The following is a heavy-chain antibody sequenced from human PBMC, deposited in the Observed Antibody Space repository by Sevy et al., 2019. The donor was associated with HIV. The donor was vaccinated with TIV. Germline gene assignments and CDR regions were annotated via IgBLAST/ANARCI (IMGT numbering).Heavy chain of an antibody. Sequence: ASVKVSCKASGGTFSSYAISWVRQAPGQGLEWMGGIIPIFGTANYAQKFQGRVTITADESTSIAYMELSSLRSEDTAVYYCARARYGCSGGSCYSGYYYYGMDVWGQGTPVTVSS. V-gene: IGHV1-69*13. CDR2: IIPIFGTA. J-gene: IGHJ6*02. CDR3: ARARYGCSGGSCYSGYYYYGMDV. D-gene: IGHD2-15*01. CDR1: GGTFSSYA.